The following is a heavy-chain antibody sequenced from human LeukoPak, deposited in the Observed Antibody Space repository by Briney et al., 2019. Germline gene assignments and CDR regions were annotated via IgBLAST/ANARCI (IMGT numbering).Heavy chain of an antibody. D-gene: IGHD2-2*01. CDR1: GFTFGDYA. CDR2: IQAKAYGGAT. V-gene: IGHV3-49*04. CDR3: TRAPHPRCSSSGCYLDY. Sequence: GGSLRLSCSTSGFTFGDYAMSWVRQAPGKRLEWVGFIQAKAYGGATKYAASVNGRFSIPRDDSQSIANLQMNDLKTEDTAVYYCTRAPHPRCSSSGCYLDYWGQGTLVTVSS. J-gene: IGHJ4*02.